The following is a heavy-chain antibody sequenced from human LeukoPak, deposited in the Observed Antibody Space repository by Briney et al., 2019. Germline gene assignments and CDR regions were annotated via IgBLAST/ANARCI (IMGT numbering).Heavy chain of an antibody. J-gene: IGHJ4*02. Sequence: PGGSLRLSCAASGFTFSSYAMSWVRQAPGKGLEWVASIKNDGSEKYYVVSVRGRYTISRDNTKNSLYLQMSSLRAEDTAVYYCATDRGWRTSGYYLYYFEYWGQGTLVTFSS. CDR2: IKNDGSEK. CDR3: ATDRGWRTSGYYLYYFEY. D-gene: IGHD3-3*01. V-gene: IGHV3-7*01. CDR1: GFTFSSYA.